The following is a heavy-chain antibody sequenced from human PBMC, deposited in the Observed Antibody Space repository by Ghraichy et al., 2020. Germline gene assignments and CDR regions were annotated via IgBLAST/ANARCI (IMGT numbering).Heavy chain of an antibody. D-gene: IGHD1-1*01. CDR1: DFTFTSYG. J-gene: IGHJ6*02. CDR3: AKTNDKNGNDESNNYYYGIDV. Sequence: GGSLRLSCVASDFTFTSYGMHWVRQAPGKGLEWVAFISSGGTNTHYADSVKGRFTISRDNSKNTLYLQMNSLRAEDMAVYYCAKTNDKNGNDESNNYYYGIDVCGQGTTVTVSS. V-gene: IGHV3-30*18. CDR2: ISSGGTNT.